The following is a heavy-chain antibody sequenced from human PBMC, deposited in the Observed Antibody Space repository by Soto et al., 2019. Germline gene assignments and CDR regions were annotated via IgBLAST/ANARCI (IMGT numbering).Heavy chain of an antibody. CDR1: GFTFNNYA. Sequence: PGGSLRLSCAASGFTFNNYAMSWVRQAPGKGLEWVSAISGSGRYTYYADSLQGRFTISRDNSKNSMYLQMNSLRVEDTARYFCARDESAGSSTSDWGQGTLVTVSS. J-gene: IGHJ4*02. D-gene: IGHD2-2*01. V-gene: IGHV3-23*01. CDR3: ARDESAGSSTSD. CDR2: ISGSGRYT.